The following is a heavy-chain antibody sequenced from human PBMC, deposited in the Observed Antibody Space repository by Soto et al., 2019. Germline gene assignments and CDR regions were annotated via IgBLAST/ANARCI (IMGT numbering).Heavy chain of an antibody. Sequence: QLQLQESGPGLVKPSETLSLTCSVSGDSINSDKYYWGWIRQPLGKGLEWIGSIYFRGNTYYNPCLQTRVTISLDTSKSQLSLKMNSVTAADSAVYFCARLEELATISYYFYFWGQGALVTVSS. CDR3: ARLEELATISYYFYF. D-gene: IGHD1-1*01. J-gene: IGHJ4*02. CDR2: IYFRGNT. V-gene: IGHV4-39*01. CDR1: GDSINSDKYY.